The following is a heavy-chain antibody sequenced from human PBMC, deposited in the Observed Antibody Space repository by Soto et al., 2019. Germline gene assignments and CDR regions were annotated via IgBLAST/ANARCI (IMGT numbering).Heavy chain of an antibody. CDR1: GYTFTSYD. D-gene: IGHD6-13*01. V-gene: IGHV1-8*01. J-gene: IGHJ2*01. CDR3: ARRGFSSSWGYWDFDL. CDR2: MNPNSGKT. Sequence: QVQLVQSGAEVKKPGASVKVSCKASGYTFTSYDINWVRQATGQGLEWMGWMNPNSGKTGYAQKFQGRVTMTRNTSISTAYLELSSLRSEDTAVYFCARRGFSSSWGYWDFDLWGRGTLVTVSS.